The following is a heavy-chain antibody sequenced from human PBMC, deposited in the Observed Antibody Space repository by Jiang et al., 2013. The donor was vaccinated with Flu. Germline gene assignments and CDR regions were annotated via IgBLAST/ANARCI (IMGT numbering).Heavy chain of an antibody. V-gene: IGHV5-51*01. J-gene: IGHJ4*02. Sequence: GAEVKKPGDSLKISCRGSGYIFSNYWIAWVRQMPGKGLEWMGIIYPGDSDTRYSPSFQGQVTISANKSISTAYLQWSSLKASDTAMYYCARSRGLGFRLDYGDFWGQGTLVTVSS. CDR3: ARSRGLGFRLDYGDF. CDR2: IYPGDSDT. CDR1: GYIFSNYW. D-gene: IGHD3-10*01.